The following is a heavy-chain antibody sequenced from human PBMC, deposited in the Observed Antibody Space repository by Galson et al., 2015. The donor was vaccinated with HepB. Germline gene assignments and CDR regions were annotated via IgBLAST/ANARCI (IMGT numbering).Heavy chain of an antibody. D-gene: IGHD6-19*01. V-gene: IGHV1-3*01. CDR3: ARVGGWYGSAFDI. CDR2: INAGNGNT. Sequence: SVKVSCKASGYTFTSYAMHWVRQAPGQRLEWMGWINAGNGNTKYSQKFQGRVTITRDTSASTAYMELSSPRSEDTAVYYCARVGGWYGSAFDIWGQGTKVTVSS. CDR1: GYTFTSYA. J-gene: IGHJ3*02.